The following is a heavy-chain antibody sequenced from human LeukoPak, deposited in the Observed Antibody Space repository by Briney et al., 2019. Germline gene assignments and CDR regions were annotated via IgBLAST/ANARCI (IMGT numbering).Heavy chain of an antibody. J-gene: IGHJ6*03. CDR1: GGSISSSSYY. CDR2: IYYTGST. Sequence: PSETLSLTCTVSGGSISSSSYYWGWIRQPPGKGLEWIGSIYYTGSTHYNPSLKSRVTISVDTSKNQFSLKLSSVAAADTAVYYCARLHYGGNYGYYYYYMDVWGKGTTVTISS. D-gene: IGHD4-23*01. V-gene: IGHV4-39*01. CDR3: ARLHYGGNYGYYYYYMDV.